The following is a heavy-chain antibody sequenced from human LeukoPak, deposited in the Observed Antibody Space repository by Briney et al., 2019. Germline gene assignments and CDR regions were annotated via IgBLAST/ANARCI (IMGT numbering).Heavy chain of an antibody. CDR3: ARVPRDRIGYYYESSGAVRRGYYFDY. V-gene: IGHV1-18*01. CDR1: GYTFTSYG. Sequence: ASVKVSCKAAGYTFTSYGISWVRQAPGQGLEWMGLISTYDGNTKYTQKLQGRVTMTTDISTSTAYMELRSLRSDDTAVYYCARVPRDRIGYYYESSGAVRRGYYFDYWGQGTLVTVSS. D-gene: IGHD3-22*01. J-gene: IGHJ4*02. CDR2: ISTYDGNT.